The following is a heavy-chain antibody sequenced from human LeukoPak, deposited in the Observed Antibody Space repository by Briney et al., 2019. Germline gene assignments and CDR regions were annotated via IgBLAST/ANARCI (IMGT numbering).Heavy chain of an antibody. V-gene: IGHV3-7*01. Sequence: GGSLRLSCAASGFTLSSYWMSWVRQAPGKGLEWVANIKQDGSERYYVDSVKGRFTISRDNAKNSLSLQMNNLRVEDTAVYYCARAGSHWHYVYWGQGTVVTVSS. CDR2: IKQDGSER. CDR1: GFTLSSYW. J-gene: IGHJ4*02. D-gene: IGHD3-10*01. CDR3: ARAGSHWHYVY.